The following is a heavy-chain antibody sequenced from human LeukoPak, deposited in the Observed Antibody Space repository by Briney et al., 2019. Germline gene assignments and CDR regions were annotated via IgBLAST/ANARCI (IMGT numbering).Heavy chain of an antibody. CDR1: GGSFSGYY. CDR2: INHSGST. CDR3: ARLTRVLLWFGELLSNFDY. V-gene: IGHV4-34*01. Sequence: ASETLSLTCAVYGGSFSGYYWSWIRQPPGKGLEWIGEINHSGSTNYNPSLKSRVTISVDTSKNQFSLKLSSVTAADTAVYYCARLTRVLLWFGELLSNFDYWGQGTLVTVSS. D-gene: IGHD3-10*01. J-gene: IGHJ4*02.